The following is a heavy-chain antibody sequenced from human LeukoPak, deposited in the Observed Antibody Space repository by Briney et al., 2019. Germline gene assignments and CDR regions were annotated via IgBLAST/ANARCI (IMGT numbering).Heavy chain of an antibody. CDR3: AREGSAPNC. V-gene: IGHV3-7*01. Sequence: GGSLRLSCAASGFTVSSNYMSWVRQAPGKGLEWVAHIKQDGSETYHVDSVKGRFTISRDNAKNSLYLQMNSLRAEDTAVYYCAREGSAPNCWGQGTLVTVSS. CDR1: GFTVSSNY. J-gene: IGHJ4*02. CDR2: IKQDGSET.